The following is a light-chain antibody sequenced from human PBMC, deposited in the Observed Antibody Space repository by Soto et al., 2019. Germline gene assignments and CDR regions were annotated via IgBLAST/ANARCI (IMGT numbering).Light chain of an antibody. CDR1: QSVSSY. V-gene: IGKV3-11*01. CDR2: DAS. J-gene: IGKJ1*01. CDR3: QQRSKWPRT. Sequence: EIVLTQSPATLSLSPGERATLSCRASQSVSSYLAWYQQKPGQAPRLLIYDASNRATGIPARFSGSGSGTDFTLTISSLEPEDSAVYYCQQRSKWPRTFGQGTK.